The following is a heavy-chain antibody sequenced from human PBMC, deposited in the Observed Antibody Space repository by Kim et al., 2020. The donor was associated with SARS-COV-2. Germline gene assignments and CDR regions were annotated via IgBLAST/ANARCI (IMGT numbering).Heavy chain of an antibody. D-gene: IGHD3-3*01. CDR2: ISDDGSKK. CDR1: GFSFSSYT. J-gene: IGHJ4*02. Sequence: GGSLRLSCAASGFSFSSYTMHWVRQAPGKGLEWMSFISDDGSKKYYAVSVKGRFTISRDDSKKTIYLQMNGLRVEDTAVYYCAREAIYGGRGEYWGQGTL. CDR3: AREAIYGGRGEY. V-gene: IGHV3-30-3*01.